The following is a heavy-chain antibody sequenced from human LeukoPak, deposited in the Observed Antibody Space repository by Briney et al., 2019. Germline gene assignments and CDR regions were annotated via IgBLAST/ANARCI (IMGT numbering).Heavy chain of an antibody. V-gene: IGHV3-23*01. CDR3: VKGIRGYYYNMDV. CDR2: IRGSGDRT. CDR1: GFTFSTTA. J-gene: IGHJ6*02. Sequence: GSLRLSCAASGFTFSTTAMSWVRQAPGKGLEWVSGIRGSGDRTFYADSVEGRFTISRDKSKNTLYLQMNSLRAEDTAVYYCVKGIRGYYYNMDVWGQGTTVTVSS.